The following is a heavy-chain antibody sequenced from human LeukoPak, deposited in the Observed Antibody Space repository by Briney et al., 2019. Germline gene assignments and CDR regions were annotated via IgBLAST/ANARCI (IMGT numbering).Heavy chain of an antibody. CDR1: GFTFSSYA. CDR2: ISYDGSNK. D-gene: IGHD2-15*01. Sequence: GGSLRLSCTASGFTFSSYAMHWVRQAPGKGLEWVAVISYDGSNKYYADSVKGRFTISRDSSKNTLFLQMNRLRPEDAAVYYCAKAPVTTCRGAFCYPFDYWGLGTLVTVSS. J-gene: IGHJ4*02. V-gene: IGHV3-30*04. CDR3: AKAPVTTCRGAFCYPFDY.